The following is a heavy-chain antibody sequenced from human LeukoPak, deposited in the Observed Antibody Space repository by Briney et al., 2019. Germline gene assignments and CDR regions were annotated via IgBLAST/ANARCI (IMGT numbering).Heavy chain of an antibody. Sequence: GASVKVSCKASGYTFTGYYMHWVRQAPGQGLEWMGRINPNSGGTNYAQKFQGRVTMTRDTSISTAYMELSRLRSDDTAVYYCARDPGDNWNDMDCWGQGTLVTVSS. CDR2: INPNSGGT. CDR3: ARDPGDNWNDMDC. D-gene: IGHD1-1*01. J-gene: IGHJ4*02. V-gene: IGHV1-2*06. CDR1: GYTFTGYY.